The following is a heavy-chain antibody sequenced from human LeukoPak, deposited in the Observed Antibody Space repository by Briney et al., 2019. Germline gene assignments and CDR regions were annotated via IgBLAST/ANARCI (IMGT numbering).Heavy chain of an antibody. CDR2: ISGSSSYI. CDR3: ASRPYDNSGYYYV. CDR1: GFTFTTYS. Sequence: PGGSLRLSCAASGFTFTTYSMDWVRQAPGKGLEWVSSISGSSSYIYYPDSVKGRFTISRDNAKNSLFLQMNSLRAEDTAVYYCASRPYDNSGYYYVWGQGTLVTVSS. V-gene: IGHV3-21*01. J-gene: IGHJ4*02. D-gene: IGHD3-22*01.